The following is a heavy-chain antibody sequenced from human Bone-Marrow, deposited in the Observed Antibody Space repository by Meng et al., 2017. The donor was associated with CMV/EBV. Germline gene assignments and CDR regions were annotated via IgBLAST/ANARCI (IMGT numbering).Heavy chain of an antibody. CDR2: IIPIFGTA. CDR3: ARPVPTYDFWSGYYYYGMDV. V-gene: IGHV1-69*05. J-gene: IGHJ6*01. D-gene: IGHD3-3*01. CDR1: GGTFSSYA. Sequence: SVKVSCKASGGTFSSYAISWVRQAPGQGLEWMGGIIPIFGTANYAQKFQGGVTITTDESASTAYMALSSLRSEDTAVYYCARPVPTYDFWSGYYYYGMDVWGQGTTVTVSS.